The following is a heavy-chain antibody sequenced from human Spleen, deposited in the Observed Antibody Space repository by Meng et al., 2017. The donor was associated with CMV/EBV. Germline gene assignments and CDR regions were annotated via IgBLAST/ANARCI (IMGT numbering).Heavy chain of an antibody. CDR2: IYYGGIA. Sequence: SETLSLTCSVSGDSVSRGTHFWSWIRQSPGKGLEWIGYIYYGGIANYNPSLKSRVTFSMDTSKNQFSLNLKSVTAADTAVYYCARTKYYDFWSGYYPLLDAFDIWGQGTKVTVSS. CDR3: ARTKYYDFWSGYYPLLDAFDI. CDR1: GDSVSRGTHF. V-gene: IGHV4-61*01. D-gene: IGHD3-3*01. J-gene: IGHJ3*02.